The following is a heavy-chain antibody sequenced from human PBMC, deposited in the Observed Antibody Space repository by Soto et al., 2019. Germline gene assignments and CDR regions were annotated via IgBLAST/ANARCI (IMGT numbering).Heavy chain of an antibody. CDR1: GYTFTNYG. Sequence: QVQLLQSGAEVKKPGASVKVSCKASGYTFTNYGITWVRQAPGQGLEWMGWISAYNGDTHYTQRLQGKVNMTTYTSTSKAYMKLRGLRSDNTAVYYWARVRQRVGYFYYFLDVWGKGPRSTVSS. CDR2: ISAYNGDT. V-gene: IGHV1-18*01. J-gene: IGHJ6*03. D-gene: IGHD6-25*01. CDR3: ARVRQRVGYFYYFLDV.